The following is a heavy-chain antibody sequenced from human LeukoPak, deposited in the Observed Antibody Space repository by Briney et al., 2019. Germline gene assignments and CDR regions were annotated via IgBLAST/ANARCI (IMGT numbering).Heavy chain of an antibody. Sequence: PGGSLRLSCAASGFTVSNKYMTWVRQAPGKGLEWVSYISSSGSTIYYADSVKGRFTISRDNSKNTLYLQMNSLRAEDTAVYYCAKVISSSSGMYFDYWGQGTLVTVSS. CDR3: AKVISSSSGMYFDY. D-gene: IGHD6-6*01. CDR1: GFTVSNKY. V-gene: IGHV3-23*01. CDR2: ISSSGSTI. J-gene: IGHJ4*02.